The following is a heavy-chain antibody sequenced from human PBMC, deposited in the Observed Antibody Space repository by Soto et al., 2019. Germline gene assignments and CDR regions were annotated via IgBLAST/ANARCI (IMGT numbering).Heavy chain of an antibody. CDR3: ARMIDYYDSTRNWFAP. Sequence: SETLSLTCTVSGGSISSYYWSWIRQPPGKGLEWIGYIYYSGSTNYNPSLESRVTISVDTSKNQFSLKLSSVTAADTAVYYCARMIDYYDSTRNWFAPWGQGTLVTVSS. J-gene: IGHJ5*02. CDR2: IYYSGST. V-gene: IGHV4-59*01. CDR1: GGSISSYY. D-gene: IGHD3-22*01.